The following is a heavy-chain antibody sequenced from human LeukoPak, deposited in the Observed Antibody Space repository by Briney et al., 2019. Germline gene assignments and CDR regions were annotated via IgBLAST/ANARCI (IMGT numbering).Heavy chain of an antibody. CDR3: AKVEAYYYDSSGYYVGFFDY. CDR2: IYYSGST. V-gene: IGHV4-31*03. Sequence: SETLSLTCTVSGGSISSGGYYWSWIRQHPGKGLEWIGYIYYSGSTYYNPSLKSRVTISVDTSKNQISLKLSSVTAADTAVYYIAKVEAYYYDSSGYYVGFFDYWGQGTLVTVSS. D-gene: IGHD3-22*01. J-gene: IGHJ4*02. CDR1: GGSISSGGYY.